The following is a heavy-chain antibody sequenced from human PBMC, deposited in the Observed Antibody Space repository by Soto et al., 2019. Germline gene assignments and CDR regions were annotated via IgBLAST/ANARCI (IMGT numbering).Heavy chain of an antibody. V-gene: IGHV4-34*01. Sequence: XATLSLTCAVYGGSFSGYYLSWIRQPPGKGLEWIGEINHSGSTNYNPSLKSRVAISVDTSKNQFSLKLSSVTAADTAVYYCASSGGYYDYVWGSYHRRAFDIWGQGTMVTVSS. CDR2: INHSGST. CDR3: ASSGGYYDYVWGSYHRRAFDI. D-gene: IGHD3-16*01. CDR1: GGSFSGYY. J-gene: IGHJ3*02.